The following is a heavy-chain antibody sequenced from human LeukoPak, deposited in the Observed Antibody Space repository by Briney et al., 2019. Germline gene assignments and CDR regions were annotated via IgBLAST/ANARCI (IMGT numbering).Heavy chain of an antibody. CDR3: ARVASDYYGSGSYYNDGSFVLDY. V-gene: IGHV1-2*02. J-gene: IGHJ4*02. Sequence: ALVKVSCKASGYTFTGYYMHWVRQAPGQGLEWMGWINPNSGGTNYAQKFQGRVTMTRDTSISTAYMELSRLRSDDTAVYYCARVASDYYGSGSYYNDGSFVLDYWGQGTLVTVSS. D-gene: IGHD3-10*01. CDR2: INPNSGGT. CDR1: GYTFTGYY.